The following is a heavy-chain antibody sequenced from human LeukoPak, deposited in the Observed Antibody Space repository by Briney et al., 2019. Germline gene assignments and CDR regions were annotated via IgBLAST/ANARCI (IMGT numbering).Heavy chain of an antibody. V-gene: IGHV4-59*08. D-gene: IGHD3-22*01. CDR1: GGSISNYY. CDR2: VSYSGSS. J-gene: IGHJ4*02. CDR3: ARASSGSFYYFDY. Sequence: PSETLSLTCTVSGGSISNYYWSWVRQPPGKRLEWIAYVSYSGSSSSNPSLESRVTISVDMSKNQFSLRLSSVTASDTAVYYCARASSGSFYYFDYWGQGTLVTVSS.